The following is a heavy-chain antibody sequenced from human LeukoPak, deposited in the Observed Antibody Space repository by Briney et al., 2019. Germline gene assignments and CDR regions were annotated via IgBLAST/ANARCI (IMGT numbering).Heavy chain of an antibody. CDR3: ARQREGYRTWFDP. Sequence: GEFLKISCKASGYSFTNYWIGWVRQMPGKGLEWMGIIYPGDSDTRYSPSFQGQVTISADKSISTAYLQWSSLKASDTAMYYCARQREGYRTWFDPWGQGTLVTVSS. CDR2: IYPGDSDT. D-gene: IGHD5-12*01. CDR1: GYSFTNYW. V-gene: IGHV5-51*01. J-gene: IGHJ5*02.